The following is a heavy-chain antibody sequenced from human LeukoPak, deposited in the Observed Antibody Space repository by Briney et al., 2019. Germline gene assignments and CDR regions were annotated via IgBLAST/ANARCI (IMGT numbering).Heavy chain of an antibody. CDR3: ARGRKYYYDSSGYLDY. J-gene: IGHJ4*02. CDR2: IYHSGST. CDR1: GGSISSGGYY. Sequence: PSQTLSLTCTVSGGSISSGGYYWSWIRQPPGKGLEWIGYIYHSGSTYYNPSLKSRVTISVDRSKNQFSLKLSSVTAADTAVYYCARGRKYYYDSSGYLDYWGQGTLVTVSS. D-gene: IGHD3-22*01. V-gene: IGHV4-30-2*01.